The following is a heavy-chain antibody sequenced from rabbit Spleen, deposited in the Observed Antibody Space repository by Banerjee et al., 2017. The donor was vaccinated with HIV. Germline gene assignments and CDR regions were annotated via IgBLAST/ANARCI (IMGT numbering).Heavy chain of an antibody. Sequence: LVESGGGLVQPGASLTLTCTASGFSFSSSYDMCWVRQAPGKGLEWIGCIYTGNNKNYYASWAKGRFTVSKTSSTTVTLHMTSLTAADTATYFCARGSGGGVDGWVDLWGQETLVTVS. V-gene: IGHV1S40*01. CDR3: ARGSGGGVDGWVDL. CDR2: IYTGNNKN. J-gene: IGHJ3*01. D-gene: IGHD6-1*01. CDR1: GFSFSSSYD.